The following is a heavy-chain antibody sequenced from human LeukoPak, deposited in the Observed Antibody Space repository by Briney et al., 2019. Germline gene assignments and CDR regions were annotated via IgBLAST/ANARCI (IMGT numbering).Heavy chain of an antibody. CDR1: GGSFSGYC. J-gene: IGHJ4*02. CDR2: INHSGST. CDR3: ARESYGDYLDY. Sequence: SETLSLTCGVYGGSFSGYCWSWIRQPPGKGLEWIGEINHSGSTNYNPSLKSRVTISVDTSKNQFALKLNSVTAADTAVYYCARESYGDYLDYWGQGTLVTVSS. D-gene: IGHD4-17*01. V-gene: IGHV4-34*01.